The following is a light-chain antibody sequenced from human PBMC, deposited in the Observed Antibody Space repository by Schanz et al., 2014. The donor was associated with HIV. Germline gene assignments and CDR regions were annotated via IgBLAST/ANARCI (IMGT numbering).Light chain of an antibody. CDR2: AAS. J-gene: IGKJ2*01. V-gene: IGKV3-20*01. Sequence: EIVLTQSPATLSVSPGERATLSCRASQSVSSNLAWYQQKPGQAPRLLIHAASTRATGIPARFSGSGSGTEFTLTISGLEPEDFAVYYCQQYGSSLYTFGQGTKLEI. CDR3: QQYGSSLYT. CDR1: QSVSSN.